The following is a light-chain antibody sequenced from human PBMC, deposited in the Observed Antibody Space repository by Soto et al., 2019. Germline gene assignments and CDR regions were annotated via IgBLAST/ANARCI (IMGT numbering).Light chain of an antibody. CDR2: RDS. J-gene: IGLJ3*02. Sequence: SYELTQPLSVSVALGQTARITCGGNNIGSKNVHWYQQKPGQAPVLVIYRDSNRPSGIPERFSGSNSGNTATLTISRAQAGDEADYYCHVWDSSTARAFGRGTKVTVL. CDR3: HVWDSSTARA. V-gene: IGLV3-9*01. CDR1: NIGSKN.